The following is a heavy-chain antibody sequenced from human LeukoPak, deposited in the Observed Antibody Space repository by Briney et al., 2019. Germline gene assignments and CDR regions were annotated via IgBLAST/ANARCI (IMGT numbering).Heavy chain of an antibody. CDR3: MSAHGY. CDR1: GCIFSSNM. Sequence: PGGSLRLSCVVSGCIFSSNMMTWVRQAPGKGLEWVATILPGGRESYRVDSVKGRFTISRDNAKNSLYLQMNSLRAEDTAVYYCMSAHGYWGQGTLVTVTS. V-gene: IGHV3-7*01. J-gene: IGHJ4*02. CDR2: ILPGGRES.